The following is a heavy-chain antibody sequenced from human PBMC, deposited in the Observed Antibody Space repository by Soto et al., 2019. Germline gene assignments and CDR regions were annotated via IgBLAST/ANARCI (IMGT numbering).Heavy chain of an antibody. CDR3: AKTMVRGVNRYYFDY. CDR2: ISGSGGST. D-gene: IGHD3-10*01. V-gene: IGHV3-23*01. Sequence: EVQLLESVGGLVQPGGSLRLSCAASGFTFSSYAMSWVRQAPGKGLEWVSTISGSGGSTYYADSVKGRFTISRDNSKNTLYLQMNSLRAEDTAVYCCAKTMVRGVNRYYFDYWGQGTLVTVSS. J-gene: IGHJ4*02. CDR1: GFTFSSYA.